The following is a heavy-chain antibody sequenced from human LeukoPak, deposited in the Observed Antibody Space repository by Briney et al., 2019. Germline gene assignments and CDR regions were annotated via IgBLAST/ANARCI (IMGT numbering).Heavy chain of an antibody. CDR3: AREGSLITMVRGVISALNWFDP. CDR1: GGSISSGSYY. D-gene: IGHD3-10*01. J-gene: IGHJ5*02. V-gene: IGHV4-61*02. Sequence: PSETLSLTCTVSGGSISSGSYYWSWIRQPAGKGLEWIGRIYTSGSTNYNPSLKSRVTISVDTSKNQFSLKLSSVTAADTAVYYCAREGSLITMVRGVISALNWFDPWGQGTLVTVSS. CDR2: IYTSGST.